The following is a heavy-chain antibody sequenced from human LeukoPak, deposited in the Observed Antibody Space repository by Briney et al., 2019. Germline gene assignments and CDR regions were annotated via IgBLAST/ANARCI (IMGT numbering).Heavy chain of an antibody. J-gene: IGHJ5*02. V-gene: IGHV3-23*01. Sequence: GGSLRLSCAASGFTFSSYAMSWVRQAPGKGLEWVSAISGRGGSTYYADSVKGRFTISRDNSKNTLYLQMNSLRAEDTAVYYCAKDPLTMVRGVIKPWFDPWGQGTLVTVSS. D-gene: IGHD3-10*01. CDR1: GFTFSSYA. CDR2: ISGRGGST. CDR3: AKDPLTMVRGVIKPWFDP.